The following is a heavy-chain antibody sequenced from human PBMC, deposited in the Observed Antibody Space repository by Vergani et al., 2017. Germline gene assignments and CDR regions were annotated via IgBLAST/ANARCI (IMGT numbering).Heavy chain of an antibody. J-gene: IGHJ3*01. Sequence: QVQLVQSGAELKKPGASVSVSCKGSSHTFQTYGISWVRQAPGKGLEWMAWIRPYTGHTIYAQKFQDRVTMTADTSTNIAYMELRSLRSDDTAVYFCARVAPSNSEVTPTAFDVWGQGTMVTVSS. V-gene: IGHV1-18*01. CDR1: SHTFQTYG. CDR2: IRPYTGHT. D-gene: IGHD1-1*01. CDR3: ARVAPSNSEVTPTAFDV.